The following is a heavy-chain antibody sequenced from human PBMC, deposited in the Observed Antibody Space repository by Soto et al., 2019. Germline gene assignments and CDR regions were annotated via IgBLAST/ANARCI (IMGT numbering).Heavy chain of an antibody. CDR1: GYTFTSYA. D-gene: IGHD2-15*01. CDR3: ARGSPYCSGGSCYQGNRGRFQH. Sequence: ASVKVSCKASGYTFTSYAMHWVRQAPGQRLEWMGWINAGNGNTKYSQKFQGRVTITRDTSASTAYMELGSLRSEDTAVYYCARGSPYCSGGSCYQGNRGRFQHWGQGTLVTVSS. V-gene: IGHV1-3*01. CDR2: INAGNGNT. J-gene: IGHJ1*01.